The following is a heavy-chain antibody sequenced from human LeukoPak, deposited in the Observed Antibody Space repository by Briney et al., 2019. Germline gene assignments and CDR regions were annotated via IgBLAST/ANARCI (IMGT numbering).Heavy chain of an antibody. J-gene: IGHJ4*02. D-gene: IGHD3-10*01. CDR2: IYHSGST. Sequence: SETLSLTCTVSGYSISSGYYWGWIRQPPGKGLEWIGSIYHSGSTYYNPSLKSRVTISVDTSKNQFSLKLSSVTAADTAVYYCASRRGGTMVRGVIKFFDYWGQGTLVTVSS. CDR1: GYSISSGYY. CDR3: ASRRGGTMVRGVIKFFDY. V-gene: IGHV4-38-2*02.